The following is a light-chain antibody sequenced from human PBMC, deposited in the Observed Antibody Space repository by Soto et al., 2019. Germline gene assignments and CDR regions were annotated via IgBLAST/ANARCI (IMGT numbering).Light chain of an antibody. V-gene: IGLV2-11*01. J-gene: IGLJ2*01. CDR2: DVS. CDR3: CSYAGSYTLV. Sequence: QSVLTQPRPVSGSPGQSVTISCTGTSSDVGGYNYVSWYQQHPGKAPKLMIYDVSKRPSGVPDRFSGSKSGNTASLTISGLQAEDEADYYCCSYAGSYTLVFGGGTKLTVL. CDR1: SSDVGGYNY.